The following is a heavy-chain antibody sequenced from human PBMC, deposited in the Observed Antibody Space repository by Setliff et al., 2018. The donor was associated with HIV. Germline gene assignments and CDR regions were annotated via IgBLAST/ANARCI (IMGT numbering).Heavy chain of an antibody. CDR1: GGSIRSGNYY. CDR2: IYDSGRT. V-gene: IGHV4-30-4*08. Sequence: SETLSLTCTVSGGSIRSGNYYWSWIRQPPGKGLEWIGYIYDSGRTYYNPSLKSRVTISVDTSKNQFSLKLSSVTAADTAVYYCARDRENYYDSTGAFDIWGQGTMGTVSS. J-gene: IGHJ3*02. CDR3: ARDRENYYDSTGAFDI. D-gene: IGHD3-22*01.